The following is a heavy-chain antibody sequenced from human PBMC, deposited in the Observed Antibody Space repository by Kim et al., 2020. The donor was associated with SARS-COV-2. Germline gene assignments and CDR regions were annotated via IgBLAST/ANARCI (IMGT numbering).Heavy chain of an antibody. D-gene: IGHD3-3*01. CDR1: GGSISSYY. J-gene: IGHJ3*02. CDR2: IYYSGST. V-gene: IGHV4-59*13. CDR3: ARDVPIFGVGGAFDI. Sequence: SETLSLTCTVSGGSISSYYWSWIRQPPGKGLEWIGYIYYSGSTNYNPSLKSRVTISVDTSKNQFSLKLSSVTAADTAVYYCARDVPIFGVGGAFDIWGQGTMVTVSS.